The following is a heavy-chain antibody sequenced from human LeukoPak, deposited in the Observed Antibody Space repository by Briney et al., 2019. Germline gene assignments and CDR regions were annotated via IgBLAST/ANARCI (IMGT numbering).Heavy chain of an antibody. Sequence: PSETLSLTCTVSGGSISSYYWSWIRQPAGKGLEWIGRIYTSGSTNYNPSLKSRVTMSVDTSKNQFSLKLSSVTAADTAVYYCARDGGMVATQGPYYFDYWGQGTLVTVSS. CDR3: ARDGGMVATQGPYYFDY. J-gene: IGHJ4*02. V-gene: IGHV4-4*07. CDR2: IYTSGST. D-gene: IGHD5-12*01. CDR1: GGSISSYY.